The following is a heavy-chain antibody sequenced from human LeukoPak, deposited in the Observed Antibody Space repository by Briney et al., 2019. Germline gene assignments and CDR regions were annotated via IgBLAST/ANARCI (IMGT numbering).Heavy chain of an antibody. V-gene: IGHV4-34*01. J-gene: IGHJ4*02. CDR1: GGSFSGYY. CDR3: ARGGGGSSGYYYGY. CDR2: INHSGST. D-gene: IGHD3-22*01. Sequence: SETLSLTCAVYGGSFSGYYWTWIRQPPGRGLEWLGEINHSGSTNYNPSLKIRVTLSVDTSKNQFSLKLNSVTAADTAIYYCARGGGGSSGYYYGYWGQGTLVTVSS.